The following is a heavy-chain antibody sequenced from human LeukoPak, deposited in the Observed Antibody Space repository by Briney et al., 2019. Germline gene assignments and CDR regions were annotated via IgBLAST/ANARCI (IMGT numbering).Heavy chain of an antibody. CDR2: MKHDGSEK. CDR3: ARSPYSGSYGPFDY. J-gene: IGHJ4*02. Sequence: GGSLRLSCAASGFTLSNYWVNWVRQAPGKGLEWVANMKHDGSEKSYVDSVRGRFTISRDDAKNSLYLQMNSLRAEDTALYYCARSPYSGSYGPFDYWGQGTLATVSS. CDR1: GFTLSNYW. V-gene: IGHV3-7*04. D-gene: IGHD1-26*01.